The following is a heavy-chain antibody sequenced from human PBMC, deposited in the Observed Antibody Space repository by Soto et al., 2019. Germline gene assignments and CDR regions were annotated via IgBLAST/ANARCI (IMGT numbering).Heavy chain of an antibody. CDR2: MSGTSDDT. D-gene: IGHD1-26*01. CDR3: AREDGGSPFDY. V-gene: IGHV3-23*01. J-gene: IGHJ4*02. CDR1: GFMFNAYA. Sequence: EVHLLESGGGLVQPGGSLRLSCTASGFMFNAYAMHWVRQAPGQGLEWVSSMSGTSDDTYYADSVKGRFTVSRDRSKDTLYLQLNSPRAEDTALYFCAREDGGSPFDYWGQGTLVIVSS.